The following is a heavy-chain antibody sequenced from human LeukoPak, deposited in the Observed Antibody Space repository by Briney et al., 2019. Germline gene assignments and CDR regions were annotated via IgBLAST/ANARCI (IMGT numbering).Heavy chain of an antibody. J-gene: IGHJ4*02. CDR2: INPNSGGT. V-gene: IGHV1-2*02. Sequence: ASVKVSCKASGYTFTGYYMHWVRQAPGQGLEWMGWINPNSGGTNYAQKFQGRVTMTRDRSISTAYMELSRLRSDDTAVYYCARLLPSKDYSNYFDYWGQGTLVTVSS. D-gene: IGHD4-11*01. CDR1: GYTFTGYY. CDR3: ARLLPSKDYSNYFDY.